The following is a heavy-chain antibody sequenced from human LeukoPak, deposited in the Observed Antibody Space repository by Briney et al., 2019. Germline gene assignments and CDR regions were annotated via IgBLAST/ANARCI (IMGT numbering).Heavy chain of an antibody. J-gene: IGHJ4*02. CDR3: ARSFYDSSGYYADVADY. Sequence: PGGSLRLSCAASGFTFSSYSMNWVRQAPGKGLEWVSGINWNGGRTGYADSVKGRFTVSRDNAKNSLYLQMNSLRAEDTALYYCARSFYDSSGYYADVADYWGQGTLVTVSS. CDR2: INWNGGRT. CDR1: GFTFSSYS. V-gene: IGHV3-20*04. D-gene: IGHD3-22*01.